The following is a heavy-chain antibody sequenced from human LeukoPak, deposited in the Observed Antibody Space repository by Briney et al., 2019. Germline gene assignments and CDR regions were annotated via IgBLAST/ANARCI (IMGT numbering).Heavy chain of an antibody. V-gene: IGHV3-15*01. CDR1: GFTFSNAW. CDR2: IKRKTDGGTT. D-gene: IGHD2-21*02. CDR3: TTGIRIGDWHDY. J-gene: IGHJ4*02. Sequence: KTGGSLRLSCAASGFTFSNAWMSWVRQAPGKGLEWVGRIKRKTDGGTTDYAAPVRGRFTISRDDSKNTIYLQMNSLKTEDTARYYCTTGIRIGDWHDYWGQGTLVTVSS.